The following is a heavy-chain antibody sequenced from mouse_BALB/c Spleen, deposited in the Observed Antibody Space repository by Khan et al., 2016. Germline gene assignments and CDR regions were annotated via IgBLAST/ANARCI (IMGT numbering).Heavy chain of an antibody. V-gene: IGHV3-6*02. CDR2: ISYDGSN. D-gene: IGHD1-2*01. CDR1: GYSITSGYY. Sequence: EVQLQESGPGLVKPSQSLSLTCSVTGYSITSGYYWNWIRQFPGNKLEWMGYISYDGSNNYNPSLKNRISITRDTSKNQFFLKLNSVTTEDTATYYCAIQTTATWFAYWGQGTLVTVSA. CDR3: AIQTTATWFAY. J-gene: IGHJ3*01.